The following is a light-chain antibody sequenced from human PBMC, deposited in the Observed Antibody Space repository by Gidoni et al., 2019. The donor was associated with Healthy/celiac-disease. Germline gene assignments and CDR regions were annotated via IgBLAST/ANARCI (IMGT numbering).Light chain of an antibody. Sequence: EIVLTQSPGTLSLSPGERATLSCSASQSVSSSYLAWYQQKPGQAPRLLIYGASSRATGIPDRFSGSGSGTDFTLTISRLEPEDFAVYYCQQYGSSPVTFGQGTKLEIK. CDR2: GAS. CDR3: QQYGSSPVT. CDR1: QSVSSSY. V-gene: IGKV3-20*01. J-gene: IGKJ2*01.